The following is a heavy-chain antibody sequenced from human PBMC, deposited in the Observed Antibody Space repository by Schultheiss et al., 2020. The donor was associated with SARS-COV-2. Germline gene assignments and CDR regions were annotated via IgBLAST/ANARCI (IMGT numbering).Heavy chain of an antibody. J-gene: IGHJ4*02. CDR1: GGSFSGYY. D-gene: IGHD3-10*01. CDR3: SRVRRQFASGSPSDY. CDR2: IYYSGNT. V-gene: IGHV4-30-4*08. Sequence: SQTLSLTCAVYGGSFSGYYWSWIRQHPGKGLEWIGYIYYSGNTYYNPSLRSRISMSVDTSKNQFSLRMTSVTAADTAVYYCSRVRRQFASGSPSDYWGRGSLVTVSS.